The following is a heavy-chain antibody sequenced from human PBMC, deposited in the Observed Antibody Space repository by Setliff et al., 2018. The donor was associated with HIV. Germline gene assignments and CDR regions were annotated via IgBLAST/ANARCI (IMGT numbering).Heavy chain of an antibody. D-gene: IGHD3-22*01. V-gene: IGHV4-39*01. J-gene: IGHJ5*02. CDR3: ASRIYYYDESRVLREEGFVP. CDR2: IYHTGRT. CDR1: GGSIDNNKYY. Sequence: LSLTCSVSGGSIDNNKYYWTWIRQPPGKGLEWTGSIYHTGRTYYNRSLESQLTISIDTSKNQFSLKLTSVTAADTAMYYCASRIYYYDESRVLREEGFVPWGQGTLVTVSS.